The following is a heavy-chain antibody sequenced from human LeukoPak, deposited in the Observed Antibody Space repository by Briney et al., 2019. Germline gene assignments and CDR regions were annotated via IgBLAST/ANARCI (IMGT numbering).Heavy chain of an antibody. V-gene: IGHV3-48*03. J-gene: IGHJ4*02. CDR2: ISCSGSTI. D-gene: IGHD4-23*01. CDR3: ARTVARIGY. CDR1: GFTFSSYE. Sequence: PGGSLRLSCAASGFTFSSYEMNWVRQAPGKGLEWVSHISCSGSTIYYTDSVKGRFTISRDNSRNLLYLQMNSLRAEDTAIYYCARTVARIGYWGQGTLVTVSS.